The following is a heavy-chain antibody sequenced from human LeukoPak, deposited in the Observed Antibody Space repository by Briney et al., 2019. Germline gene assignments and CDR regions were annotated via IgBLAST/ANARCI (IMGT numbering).Heavy chain of an antibody. D-gene: IGHD3-10*01. CDR3: AKDGLSGSGSYSWGKMDV. CDR2: ISGGGGST. V-gene: IGHV3-23*01. Sequence: GGSLRLSCAASGFTFSSYAMNWVRQAPGKGLEWVSAISGGGGSTPYADSVNGRFTISRDNSKNMVCMQMNSLRVEDTAVYYCAKDGLSGSGSYSWGKMDVWGKGTTVTVSS. CDR1: GFTFSSYA. J-gene: IGHJ6*04.